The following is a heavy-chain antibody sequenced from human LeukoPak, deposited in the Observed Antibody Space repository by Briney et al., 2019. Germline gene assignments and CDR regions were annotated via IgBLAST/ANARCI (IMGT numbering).Heavy chain of an antibody. CDR3: ARGWGNGYDLGGGDY. J-gene: IGHJ4*02. Sequence: SVKVSCKASGGTFSSYAISWVRQAPGQGLEWMGGIIPIFGTANYAQKFQGRVTITADESTSTAYMELSSLRSEDTAVYYCARGWGNGYDLGGGDYWGQGTLVTVSS. D-gene: IGHD5-12*01. CDR1: GGTFSSYA. V-gene: IGHV1-69*01. CDR2: IIPIFGTA.